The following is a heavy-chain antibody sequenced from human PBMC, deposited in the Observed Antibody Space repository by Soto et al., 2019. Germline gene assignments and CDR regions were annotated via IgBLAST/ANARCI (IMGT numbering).Heavy chain of an antibody. D-gene: IGHD3-10*01. V-gene: IGHV1-69*02. CDR2: IIPMLGMS. Sequence: QVQLVQSGAEVKKPGSSVRVSCKASAGTFSSYTINWVRQAPGQGLEWMGRIIPMLGMSNYALRFQGRVTSIADKSTTTAYMELNSLRSDYTAVYSCATSYVSGSRAFDHWGQGTLVTVSS. CDR3: ATSYVSGSRAFDH. J-gene: IGHJ4*02. CDR1: AGTFSSYT.